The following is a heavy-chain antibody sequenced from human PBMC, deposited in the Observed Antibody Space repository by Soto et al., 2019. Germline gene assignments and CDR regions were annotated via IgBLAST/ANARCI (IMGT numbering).Heavy chain of an antibody. CDR3: AGLNHDYYAADY. D-gene: IGHD3-10*01. V-gene: IGHV4-31*03. CDR1: GASISSGGYY. J-gene: IGHJ4*02. Sequence: QVQLQESGPGLVKPSQTLSLTCTVSGASISSGGYYWSWIRQHPGTGLEWIGYIYYSGSTFYNPSLKARFTISVDTSKNQFSLELSSVTAADTAVYYCAGLNHDYYAADYWGQGTLVTVSS. CDR2: IYYSGST.